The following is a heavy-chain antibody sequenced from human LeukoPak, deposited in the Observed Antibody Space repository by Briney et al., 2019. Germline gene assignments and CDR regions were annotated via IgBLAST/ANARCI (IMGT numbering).Heavy chain of an antibody. CDR1: GFTFSSYA. CDR3: AKDANYLRGSGYLVPIDF. J-gene: IGHJ4*02. V-gene: IGHV3-23*01. D-gene: IGHD3-22*01. CDR2: ISGNGLGT. Sequence: PGGSLRLSCAASGFTFSSYAMYWVRQAPGKGLEWVAAISGNGLGTYYADSVKGRFNISRDNSRNTLYLQMNSLRIEDTAFYYCAKDANYLRGSGYLVPIDFWGQGTLVTVSS.